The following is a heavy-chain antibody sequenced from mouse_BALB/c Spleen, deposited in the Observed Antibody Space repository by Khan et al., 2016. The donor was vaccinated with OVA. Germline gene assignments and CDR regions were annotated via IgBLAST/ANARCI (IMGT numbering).Heavy chain of an antibody. CDR2: IYPGTDNT. CDR3: AREEALYYFDY. D-gene: IGHD3-2*02. CDR1: GYIFTSYW. J-gene: IGHJ2*01. V-gene: IGHV1S132*01. Sequence: VQLQESGAELVRPGASVKLSCKTSGYIFTSYWIHWIQQRSGQGLEWIAKIYPGTDNTYYNEKLKDKATLTADKSSSTAYMQLSSLKSEDSAVYIGAREEALYYFDYWSQGTTLTVSS.